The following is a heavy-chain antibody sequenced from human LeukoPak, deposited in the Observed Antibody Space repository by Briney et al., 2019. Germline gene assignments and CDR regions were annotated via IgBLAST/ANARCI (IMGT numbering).Heavy chain of an antibody. J-gene: IGHJ4*02. V-gene: IGHV1-46*01. CDR3: VRESIAAAGPGFDY. D-gene: IGHD6-13*01. CDR2: INPSGGST. CDR1: GYTFTSYY. Sequence: ASVKVCCKASGYTFTSYYMHWVRQAPGQGLEWMGIINPSGGSTSYAQKFQGRVTMTRDMSTSTVYMELSSLRSEDTAVYYCVRESIAAAGPGFDYWGQGTLVTVSS.